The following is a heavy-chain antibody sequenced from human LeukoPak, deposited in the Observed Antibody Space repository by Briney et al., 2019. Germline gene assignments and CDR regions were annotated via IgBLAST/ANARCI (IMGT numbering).Heavy chain of an antibody. CDR2: ISSNGGST. CDR3: ARLTRSSGWERNYYYYGMDV. V-gene: IGHV3-64*01. J-gene: IGHJ6*02. Sequence: GGSLRLSCAASGFTFSSYAMPWVRQAPGKGLEYVSAISSNGGSTYYANSVKGRFTISRDNSKNTLYLQMGSLRAEDMAVYYCARLTRSSGWERNYYYYGMDVWGQGTTVTVSS. CDR1: GFTFSSYA. D-gene: IGHD6-19*01.